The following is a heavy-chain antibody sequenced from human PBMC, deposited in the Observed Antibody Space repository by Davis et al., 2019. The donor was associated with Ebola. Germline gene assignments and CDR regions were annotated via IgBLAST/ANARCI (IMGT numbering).Heavy chain of an antibody. J-gene: IGHJ5*02. Sequence: AASVKVSCKASGYTFTRYGISWVRQAPGQGLEWMGWIIPNNGNTNYAQNLQGRVTMTTDKSTSPAYMEVRSLRYDDTAVYYCARAVTMVLPSGWFDPWGQGTLVTVSS. CDR1: GYTFTRYG. CDR2: IIPNNGNT. V-gene: IGHV1-18*01. CDR3: ARAVTMVLPSGWFDP. D-gene: IGHD3-10*01.